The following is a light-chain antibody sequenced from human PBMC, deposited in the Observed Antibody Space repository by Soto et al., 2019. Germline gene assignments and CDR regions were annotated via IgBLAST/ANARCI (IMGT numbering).Light chain of an antibody. V-gene: IGLV2-14*02. Sequence: QSALIQPASVSGSPGQSITISCTGTSNDVGFYTLVSWYQQHPGKAPKLMIYEVSNRASGVSNRFSGSKSGNTASLTISGLQAEDEADYYCSSYTSTRPYVFGSGTKLTVL. CDR3: SSYTSTRPYV. CDR2: EVS. CDR1: SNDVGFYTL. J-gene: IGLJ1*01.